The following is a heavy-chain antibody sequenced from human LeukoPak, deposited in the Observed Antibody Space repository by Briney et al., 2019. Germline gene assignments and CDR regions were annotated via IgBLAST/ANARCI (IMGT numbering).Heavy chain of an antibody. CDR3: VKDSGSYFAFVDY. V-gene: IGHV3-11*01. Sequence: GGSLRLSCAASGFTFSDYYMSWIRQAPGKGLEWVSYISSSGSTIYYADSVKGRFTISRDNAKNSLYLQMNNLRVEDTALYFCVKDSGSYFAFVDYWGQGTLVTVSS. J-gene: IGHJ4*02. CDR1: GFTFSDYY. CDR2: ISSSGSTI. D-gene: IGHD1-26*01.